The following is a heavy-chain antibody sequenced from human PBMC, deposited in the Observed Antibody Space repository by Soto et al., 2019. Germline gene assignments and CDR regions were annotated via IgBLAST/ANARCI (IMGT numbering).Heavy chain of an antibody. CDR2: IYYSGST. Sequence: SETLSLTCTVSGGSISSSSYYWGWIRQPPGKGLEWIGSIYYSGSTYYNPSLKSRVTISVDTSKNQFSLKLSSVPAADTAVYYGASQGRGQRRVWYYYGMDVWGQGTTVTVSS. CDR1: GGSISSSSYY. D-gene: IGHD6-25*01. J-gene: IGHJ6*02. CDR3: ASQGRGQRRVWYYYGMDV. V-gene: IGHV4-39*01.